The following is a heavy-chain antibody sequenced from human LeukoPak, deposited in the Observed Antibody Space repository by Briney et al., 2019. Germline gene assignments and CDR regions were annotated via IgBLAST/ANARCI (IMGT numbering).Heavy chain of an antibody. J-gene: IGHJ4*02. V-gene: IGHV4-4*07. Sequence: SETLSLACTVSGGSISSYYWSWIRQPAGKGLESIGHISTSGSTNYNPSLKSRVTMSVDTSKNQFSLKLSSVTAADTAVYYCARDRHWTNDWVFDYWGQGTLVTVSS. CDR2: ISTSGST. CDR3: ARDRHWTNDWVFDY. CDR1: GGSISSYY. D-gene: IGHD1/OR15-1a*01.